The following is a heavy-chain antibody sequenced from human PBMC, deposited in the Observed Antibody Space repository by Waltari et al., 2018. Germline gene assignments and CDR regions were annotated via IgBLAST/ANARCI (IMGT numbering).Heavy chain of an antibody. D-gene: IGHD3-3*01. CDR3: ARGQSYYDFWSGYYTGQAFDY. J-gene: IGHJ4*02. V-gene: IGHV4-34*01. Sequence: QVQLQQWGAGLLKPSETLSLTCAVYGGSFSGYYWSWIRQPPGKGLEWIGEINHSGSTNYNPSLKGRVTISVDTSKNQFSLKLSSVTAADTAVYYCARGQSYYDFWSGYYTGQAFDYWGQGTLVTVSS. CDR1: GGSFSGYY. CDR2: INHSGST.